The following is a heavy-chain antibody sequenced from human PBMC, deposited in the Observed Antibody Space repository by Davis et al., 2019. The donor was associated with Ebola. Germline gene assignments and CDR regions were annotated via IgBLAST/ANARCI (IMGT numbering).Heavy chain of an antibody. J-gene: IGHJ5*02. CDR1: GFTFSSYS. CDR2: ISSSSSYI. V-gene: IGHV3-21*01. CDR3: ARGGQLWPKGDWFDP. Sequence: PGGSLRLSCAASGFTFSSYSMNWVRQAPGKGLEWVSSISSSSSYIYYADSVKGRFTISRDNAKNSLYLQMNSLRAEDTAVYYCARGGQLWPKGDWFDPWGQGTLVTVSS. D-gene: IGHD5-18*01.